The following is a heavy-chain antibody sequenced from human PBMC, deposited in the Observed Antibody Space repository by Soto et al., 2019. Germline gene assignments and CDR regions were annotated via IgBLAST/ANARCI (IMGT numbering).Heavy chain of an antibody. Sequence: GSLRLSCAASGFTFDDYTMHWVRQAPGKGLEWVSLISWDGGSTYYADSVKGRFTISRDNSKNSLYLQMNSLRTEDTALYYCAKPKADVVNYYFDYWGQGTLVTVSS. CDR2: ISWDGGST. D-gene: IGHD3-22*01. J-gene: IGHJ4*02. CDR3: AKPKADVVNYYFDY. V-gene: IGHV3-43*01. CDR1: GFTFDDYT.